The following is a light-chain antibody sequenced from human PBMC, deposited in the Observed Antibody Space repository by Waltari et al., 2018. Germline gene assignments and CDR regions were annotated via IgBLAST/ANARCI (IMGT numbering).Light chain of an antibody. CDR1: QSVLYSSNNKNY. CDR2: WAS. Sequence: DIVMTQPPDTLAVSLGERATINCKPSQSVLYSSNNKNYLAWYQQKPGQPPKLLIYWASTRESGVPDRFSGSGSGTDFTLTISSLQAEDVAVYYCQQYYSTSFTFGPGTKVDIK. J-gene: IGKJ3*01. CDR3: QQYYSTSFT. V-gene: IGKV4-1*01.